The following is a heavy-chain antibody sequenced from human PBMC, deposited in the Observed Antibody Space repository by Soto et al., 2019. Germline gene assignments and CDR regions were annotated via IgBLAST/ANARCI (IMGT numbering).Heavy chain of an antibody. Sequence: SETLSLTCTVSGGFISSSANYWGWIRQPPGKGLEWIGTISYGATTYYNPSLESRVTIFVDTSKNQFSLKLSSVTAADTAVYYCARSRYAGGYYSYDGLDVWGQGTTVTVSS. CDR1: GGFISSSANY. D-gene: IGHD3-16*01. V-gene: IGHV4-39*01. CDR3: ARSRYAGGYYSYDGLDV. CDR2: ISYGATT. J-gene: IGHJ6*02.